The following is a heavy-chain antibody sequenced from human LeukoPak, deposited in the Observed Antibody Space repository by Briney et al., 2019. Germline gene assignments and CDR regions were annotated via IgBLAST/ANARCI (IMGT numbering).Heavy chain of an antibody. CDR1: GCTFTSYA. D-gene: IGHD1-1*01. Sequence: EASVKVSCKASGCTFTSYAMHWVRQAPGQRLEWMGWINAGNGNTKYSQKFQGRVTITRDTSASTAYMELSSLRSEDTAVYYCARALRYPNWFDPWGQGTLVTVSS. V-gene: IGHV1-3*01. J-gene: IGHJ5*02. CDR3: ARALRYPNWFDP. CDR2: INAGNGNT.